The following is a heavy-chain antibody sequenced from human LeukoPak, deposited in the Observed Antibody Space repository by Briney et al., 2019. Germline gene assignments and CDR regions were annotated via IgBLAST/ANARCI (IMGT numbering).Heavy chain of an antibody. CDR2: MSYDGSNK. Sequence: GGSLRLFCAASGFTFSTYDMHWVRQAPGKGMEWVTVMSYDGSNKYYADSVKGRFTISRDNSKNTLYLQMNSLRADDTAVYYCAKDLQLALDYWGQGTLVTVSP. J-gene: IGHJ4*02. V-gene: IGHV3-30*18. CDR1: GFTFSTYD. D-gene: IGHD6-13*01. CDR3: AKDLQLALDY.